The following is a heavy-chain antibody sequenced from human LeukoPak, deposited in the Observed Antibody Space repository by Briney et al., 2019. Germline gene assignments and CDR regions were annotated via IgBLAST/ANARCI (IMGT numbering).Heavy chain of an antibody. V-gene: IGHV3-53*01. J-gene: IGHJ4*02. CDR1: GFGDSTYF. CDR3: TRGRGSD. Sequence: PGGSLRLSCEDSGFGDSTYFMGWVRQPPGKGLHYVSIIHTTGTIYYADFVKGRFTISRDNLKNTLFLQMNSLRAEDTAVYYCTRGRGSDWGQGTLVTVSS. D-gene: IGHD2-15*01. CDR2: IHTTGTI.